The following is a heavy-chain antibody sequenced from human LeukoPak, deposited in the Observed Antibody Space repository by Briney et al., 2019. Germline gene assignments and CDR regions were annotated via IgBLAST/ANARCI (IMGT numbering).Heavy chain of an antibody. V-gene: IGHV4-31*03. CDR3: ARVQMSRGAFDI. Sequence: PSETLSHTCPVSGGSIRSGAYSWSWIRQPPGKALEWIGYIYYSGSTYYNPSLKSRVTISVDTSKNQFSLKLSSVTAADTAVYYCARVQMSRGAFDIWGQGTMVTVSS. D-gene: IGHD5-24*01. J-gene: IGHJ3*02. CDR2: IYYSGST. CDR1: GGSIRSGAYS.